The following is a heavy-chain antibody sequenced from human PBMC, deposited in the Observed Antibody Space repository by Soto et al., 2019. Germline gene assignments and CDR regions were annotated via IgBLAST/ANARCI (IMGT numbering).Heavy chain of an antibody. V-gene: IGHV3-30*18. J-gene: IGHJ6*02. D-gene: IGHD3-22*01. CDR2: ISYDGSNK. CDR3: AKDSPNYYDSSGYYYHYYYGMDV. Sequence: GGSLRLSCAASGFTFSSYGMHWVRQAPGKGLEWVAVISYDGSNKYYADSVKGRFTISRDNSKNTLYLQMNSLRAEDTAVYYCAKDSPNYYDSSGYYYHYYYGMDVWGPGTTVTVSS. CDR1: GFTFSSYG.